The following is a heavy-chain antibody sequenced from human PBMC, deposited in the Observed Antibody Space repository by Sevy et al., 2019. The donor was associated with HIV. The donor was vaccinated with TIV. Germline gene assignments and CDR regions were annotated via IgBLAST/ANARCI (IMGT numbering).Heavy chain of an antibody. CDR2: IHPDGSEQ. V-gene: IGHV3-7*01. J-gene: IGHJ4*02. CDR3: ARGGSGYDY. CDR1: GYTFSFNW. D-gene: IGHD3-3*01. Sequence: GGSLRLSCEGSGYTFSFNWMTWVRQAPGKGLEWVAVIHPDGSEQHYMGSVKGRFTISRDNAKNSVYLQMTGLRAEDMAVYFCARGGSGYDYWGLGTLVTVSS.